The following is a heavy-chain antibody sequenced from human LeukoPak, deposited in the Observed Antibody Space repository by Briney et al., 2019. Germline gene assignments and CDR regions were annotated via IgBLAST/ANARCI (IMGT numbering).Heavy chain of an antibody. CDR1: GFTFDDYA. CDR3: ARDRGSSYYVYYYYGMDV. V-gene: IGHV3-9*03. J-gene: IGHJ6*02. Sequence: RPGGSLRLSCAASGFTFDDYAMHWVRQAPGKGLEWVSGISWNSGSIGYADSVKGRFTISRGNAKNSLYLQMNSLRAEDMALYYCARDRGSSYYVYYYYGMDVWGQGTTVTVSS. CDR2: ISWNSGSI. D-gene: IGHD1-26*01.